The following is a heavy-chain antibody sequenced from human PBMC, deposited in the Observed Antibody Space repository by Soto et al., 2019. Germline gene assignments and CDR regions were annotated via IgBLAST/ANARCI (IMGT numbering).Heavy chain of an antibody. Sequence: GGSLRLSCAASEFTFSSFGMHWVRQAPGKGLEWVAVISYDGANRYYADSAKGRFTISRDNFKNTLYLQMHSLRVEDTAMYYCAKGRSSSGSNYFDYWGQGTPVTVSS. J-gene: IGHJ4*02. CDR2: ISYDGANR. D-gene: IGHD6-19*01. CDR3: AKGRSSSGSNYFDY. V-gene: IGHV3-30*18. CDR1: EFTFSSFG.